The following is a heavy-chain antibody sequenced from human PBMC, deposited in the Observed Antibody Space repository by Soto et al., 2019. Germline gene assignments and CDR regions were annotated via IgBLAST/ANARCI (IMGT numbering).Heavy chain of an antibody. V-gene: IGHV3-23*01. CDR3: AKTGPYCGGDCSRYFYGMDV. D-gene: IGHD2-21*02. J-gene: IGHJ6*02. Sequence: GGSLRLSCAASGFAFRTYAIAWVRQAPGKGLEWVSGIWGSGDRTFYADSVKGRFTISRDNSRNTLYLQMYSLTAEDTALYYCAKTGPYCGGDCSRYFYGMDVWGQGTTVTVYS. CDR2: IWGSGDRT. CDR1: GFAFRTYA.